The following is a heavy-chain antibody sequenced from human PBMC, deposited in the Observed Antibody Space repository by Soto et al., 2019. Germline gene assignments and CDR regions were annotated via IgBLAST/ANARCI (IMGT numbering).Heavy chain of an antibody. Sequence: XGSLRLSFAASGFTFSSYGMHWVRQAPGKGLEWVAVISYDGSNKYYADSVKGRFTISRDNSKNTLYLQMNSLRAEDTAVYYCAKGLTAVAGFDYWGQGTLVTVYS. J-gene: IGHJ4*02. CDR2: ISYDGSNK. CDR1: GFTFSSYG. CDR3: AKGLTAVAGFDY. V-gene: IGHV3-30*18. D-gene: IGHD6-19*01.